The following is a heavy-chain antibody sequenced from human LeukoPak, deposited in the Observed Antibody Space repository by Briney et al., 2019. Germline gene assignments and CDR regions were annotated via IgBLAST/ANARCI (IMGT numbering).Heavy chain of an antibody. Sequence: ASVKVSCKASGYTFTGYYMHWLRQAPGQGLERMGWINPNSGGTNYAQKFQGRVTMTRDTSISTAYMELSRLRSDDTAVYYCARVCCSSTSCYWFDPWGQGTLVTVSS. CDR1: GYTFTGYY. CDR2: INPNSGGT. D-gene: IGHD2-2*01. J-gene: IGHJ5*02. V-gene: IGHV1-2*02. CDR3: ARVCCSSTSCYWFDP.